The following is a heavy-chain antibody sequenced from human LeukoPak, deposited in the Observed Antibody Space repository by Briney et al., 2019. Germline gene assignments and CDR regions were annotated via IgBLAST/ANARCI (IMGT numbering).Heavy chain of an antibody. D-gene: IGHD3-22*01. V-gene: IGHV4-4*07. Sequence: PSETLSLTCRVSGGSISSYHWSWIRQPAGKELEWVGRIFHSGSTDYNPSLKSRVTMSVDTSKNQFSLNMTSVTAADTAVYYCARDMDSSGYYWLDYWGRGTLVTVSS. J-gene: IGHJ4*02. CDR3: ARDMDSSGYYWLDY. CDR1: GGSISSYH. CDR2: IFHSGST.